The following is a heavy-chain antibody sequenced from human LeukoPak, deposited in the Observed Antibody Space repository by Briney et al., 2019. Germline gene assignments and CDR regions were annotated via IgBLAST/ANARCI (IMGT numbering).Heavy chain of an antibody. J-gene: IGHJ4*02. Sequence: SETLSLTCTVSGGSISSYYWSWIRQPPGKGLEWIGYIYYSGSTNYNPSLKSRVTISVDTSKNQFSLKLSSVTAADSAVYYCARLERDILTGYLKFDYWGQGILVTVSS. D-gene: IGHD3-9*01. V-gene: IGHV4-59*01. CDR2: IYYSGST. CDR3: ARLERDILTGYLKFDY. CDR1: GGSISSYY.